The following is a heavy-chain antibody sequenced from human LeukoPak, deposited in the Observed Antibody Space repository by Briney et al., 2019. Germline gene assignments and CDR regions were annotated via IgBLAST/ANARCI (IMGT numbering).Heavy chain of an antibody. J-gene: IGHJ4*02. CDR3: ARLHKDYYDSSGGPFDY. Sequence: PSETLSLTCAVYGGSFSGYYWSWIRQPPGKGLEWIGEINHSGSTNYNPSLKSRVTISVDTSKNQFSLKLSSVTAADTAVYYCARLHKDYYDSSGGPFDYWGQGTLVTVSS. CDR1: GGSFSGYY. CDR2: INHSGST. V-gene: IGHV4-34*01. D-gene: IGHD3-22*01.